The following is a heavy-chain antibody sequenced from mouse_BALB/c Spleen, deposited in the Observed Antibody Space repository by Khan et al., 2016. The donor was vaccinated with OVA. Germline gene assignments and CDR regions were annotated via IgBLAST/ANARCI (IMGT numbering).Heavy chain of an antibody. D-gene: IGHD1-1*01. CDR2: IAPGSGSP. Sequence: DLVKPGASVKLSCKASGYIFTSYWINWIKQRPGQGLEWIGRIAPGSGSPYYNEMFKAKATLTVDTSSSTAYIQLSSLSSEDSAVYFCARENYYGTTCYAMDYWGQGTSVTVSS. CDR1: GYIFTSYW. CDR3: ARENYYGTTCYAMDY. V-gene: IGHV1S41*01. J-gene: IGHJ4*01.